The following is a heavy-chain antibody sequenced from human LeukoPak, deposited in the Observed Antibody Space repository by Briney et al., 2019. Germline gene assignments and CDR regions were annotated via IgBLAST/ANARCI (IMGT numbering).Heavy chain of an antibody. J-gene: IGHJ3*02. CDR3: AREQLVRGAIDAFDI. D-gene: IGHD6-6*01. V-gene: IGHV3-21*01. CDR2: ISSSSSYI. Sequence: GGSLRLSCAASGFTFSSYSMNWVRQAPGKGLEWVSSISSSSSYIYYADSVKGRFTISRDNAKNSLYLQMNSLRAEDTAVYYCAREQLVRGAIDAFDIWGQGTMVTVSS. CDR1: GFTFSSYS.